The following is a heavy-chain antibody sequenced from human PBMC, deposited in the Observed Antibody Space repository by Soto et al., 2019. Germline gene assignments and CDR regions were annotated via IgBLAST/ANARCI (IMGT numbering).Heavy chain of an antibody. CDR2: ISAYNGNT. Sequence: GASVKVSCKASGYTFTSYYMHWVRQAPGQGLEWMGWISAYNGNTNYAQKLQGRVTMTTDTSTSTAHMELRSLRSDDTAVYYCARSTKWIQLWLGDNWFDPWGQGTLVTVSS. CDR3: ARSTKWIQLWLGDNWFDP. J-gene: IGHJ5*02. CDR1: GYTFTSYY. D-gene: IGHD5-18*01. V-gene: IGHV1-18*04.